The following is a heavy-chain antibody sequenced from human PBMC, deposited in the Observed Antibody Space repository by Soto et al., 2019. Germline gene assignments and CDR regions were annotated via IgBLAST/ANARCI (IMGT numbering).Heavy chain of an antibody. J-gene: IGHJ6*02. D-gene: IGHD3-10*01. CDR1: GGSISSSNW. V-gene: IGHV4-4*02. Sequence: QVQLQESGPGLVKPSGTLSLTCAVSGGSISSSNWWSWVRQPPGKGLEWIGEIYHSGSTNYNPSLKRRVTISVDKSKNQFSLKLSSVTAADTAVYYCAREAVLWFGTLGGMDVWGQGTTVTVSS. CDR2: IYHSGST. CDR3: AREAVLWFGTLGGMDV.